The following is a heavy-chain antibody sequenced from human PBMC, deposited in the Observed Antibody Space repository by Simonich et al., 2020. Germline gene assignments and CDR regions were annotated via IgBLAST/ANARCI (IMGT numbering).Heavy chain of an antibody. V-gene: IGHV3-21*01. CDR2: ISSSSSYN. D-gene: IGHD1-1*01. CDR1: GFTFSSYS. Sequence: EVQLVESGGGLVKPGGSLRLSCAASGFTFSSYSMNWVRQAPGKGRRWVSSISSSSSYNNYEGSVKGRFTISRDNAKNSQYLQMTSLRAEDTAVYYCARANERDYWGQGTLVTVSS. CDR3: ARANERDY. J-gene: IGHJ4*02.